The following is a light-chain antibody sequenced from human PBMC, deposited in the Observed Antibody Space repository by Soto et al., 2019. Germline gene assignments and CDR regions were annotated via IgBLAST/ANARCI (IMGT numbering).Light chain of an antibody. J-gene: IGKJ1*01. V-gene: IGKV1-5*03. CDR3: QQYQTYSQ. Sequence: DIQMTQSPSTLSASVGDRVTITCRASQSINTWLAWYQLKPGRAPKLLIYKASTLESGVSSRFSGSGSGTEFTLTISSLQPDDFATYYCQQYQTYSQFGQGTMV. CDR2: KAS. CDR1: QSINTW.